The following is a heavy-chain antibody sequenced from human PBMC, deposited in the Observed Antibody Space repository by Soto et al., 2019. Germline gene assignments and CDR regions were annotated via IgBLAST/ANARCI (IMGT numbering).Heavy chain of an antibody. D-gene: IGHD6-6*01. V-gene: IGHV5-51*01. J-gene: IGHJ3*02. CDR3: ASAARPKAFAI. Sequence: GESLRVSCKGSGYSFTSYWIGWVRQMPGKGLEWMGIIYPGDSDTRYSPSFQGQVTISADKSISTAYLQWSSLKASDTAMYYCASAARPKAFAIWGQGTMVTVSS. CDR2: IYPGDSDT. CDR1: GYSFTSYW.